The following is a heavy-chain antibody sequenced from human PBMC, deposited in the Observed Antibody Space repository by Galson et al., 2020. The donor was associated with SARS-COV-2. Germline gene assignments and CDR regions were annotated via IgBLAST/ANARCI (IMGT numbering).Heavy chain of an antibody. V-gene: IGHV1-24*01. J-gene: IGHJ5*02. CDR1: GYTLTELS. D-gene: IGHD3-10*01. Sequence: ASVTVSCKVSGYTLTELSMHWVRQAPGKGLEWMGGFDPEDGETIYAQKFQGRVTMTEDTSTDTAYMELSSLRSADTAVYYCATTSPWFGEATWFDPWGQGTLVTGSS. CDR3: ATTSPWFGEATWFDP. CDR2: FDPEDGET.